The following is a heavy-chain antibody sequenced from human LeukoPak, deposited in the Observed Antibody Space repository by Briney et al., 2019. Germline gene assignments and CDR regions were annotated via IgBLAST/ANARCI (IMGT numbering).Heavy chain of an antibody. CDR1: GGSISSYY. Sequence: PSETLSLTCTVSGGSISSYYWSWIRQPPGKGLEWIGYIYYSGSTNYNPSLKSRVTISVDTSKNQFSLKLSSVTAADTAVYYCARVAGSGSSIGAFDVRGQGTMVTVSS. V-gene: IGHV4-59*08. CDR3: ARVAGSGSSIGAFDV. CDR2: IYYSGST. D-gene: IGHD1-26*01. J-gene: IGHJ3*01.